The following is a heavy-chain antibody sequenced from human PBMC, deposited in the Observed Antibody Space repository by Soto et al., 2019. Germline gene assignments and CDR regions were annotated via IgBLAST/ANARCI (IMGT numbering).Heavy chain of an antibody. D-gene: IGHD5-18*01. J-gene: IGHJ4*02. Sequence: EVQLVESGGGLVKPGGSLRLSCAGSGFSLSAYDMNWIRQAPGKGLEWVSSISSSTIYIHYADSVKGRFTISRDNAKGSLYLQINSLRAEDTAVYYCAIRETTMVKNGGWGQGNLVNVSS. CDR3: AIRETTMVKNGG. CDR1: GFSLSAYD. CDR2: ISSSTIYI. V-gene: IGHV3-21*01.